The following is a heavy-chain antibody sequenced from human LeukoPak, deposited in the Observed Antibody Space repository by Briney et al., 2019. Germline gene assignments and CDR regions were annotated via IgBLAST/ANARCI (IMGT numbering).Heavy chain of an antibody. V-gene: IGHV3-48*01. J-gene: IGHJ4*02. CDR2: ISRSSRTI. Sequence: GGSLRLSCASSGFTFSNYTMNWVRQAPGKGLEWVSYISRSSRTIYYADSVKGRFTISRDNAKNSLYLQMNSLRAEDTAVYYCASLGTYYDILTSYHIYMDAYWGQGTLVTVSS. CDR3: ASLGTYYDILTSYHIYMDAY. CDR1: GFTFSNYT. D-gene: IGHD3-9*01.